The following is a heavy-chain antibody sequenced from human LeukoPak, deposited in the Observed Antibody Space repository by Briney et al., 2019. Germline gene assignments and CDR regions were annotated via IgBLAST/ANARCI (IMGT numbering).Heavy chain of an antibody. CDR3: ARGKGQGTYYYYYMDV. CDR1: GFTFSDYY. CDR2: ISSSGSTI. V-gene: IGHV3-11*01. Sequence: GGSLRLSCAASGFTFSDYYMSWIRQAPGKGLEWVSYISSSGSTIYYADSVKGRFTISRDNAKNSLYLQMNSLRAEDTAVYYCARGKGQGTYYYYYMDVWGKGTTVTVYS. D-gene: IGHD3-10*01. J-gene: IGHJ6*03.